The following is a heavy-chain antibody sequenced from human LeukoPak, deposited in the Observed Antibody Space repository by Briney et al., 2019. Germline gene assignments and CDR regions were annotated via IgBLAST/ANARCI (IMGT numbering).Heavy chain of an antibody. J-gene: IGHJ4*02. CDR1: GGSISSYY. CDR3: ARIEDYGGNSVNY. Sequence: SETPSLTCTVSGGSISSYYWSWIRQPPGKGLEWIGYIYYSGSTNYNPSLKSRVTISVDTSKNQFSLKLSSVTAADTAVYYCARIEDYGGNSVNYWGQGTLVTVSS. V-gene: IGHV4-59*01. CDR2: IYYSGST. D-gene: IGHD4-23*01.